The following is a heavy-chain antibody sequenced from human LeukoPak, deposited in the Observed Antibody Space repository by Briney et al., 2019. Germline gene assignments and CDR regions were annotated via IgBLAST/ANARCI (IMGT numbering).Heavy chain of an antibody. V-gene: IGHV4-4*02. CDR2: IYLSGST. Sequence: AGTLSLTCTVSGGSISSGDRWSWVRQPPGKGLEWIGQIYLSGSTNYNPSLKSRVTISVDKSKNQFSLKLSSVTAADTALYYCAREGASRYFDYWGQGILVTAST. CDR3: AREGASRYFDY. D-gene: IGHD4/OR15-4a*01. J-gene: IGHJ4*02. CDR1: GGSISSGDR.